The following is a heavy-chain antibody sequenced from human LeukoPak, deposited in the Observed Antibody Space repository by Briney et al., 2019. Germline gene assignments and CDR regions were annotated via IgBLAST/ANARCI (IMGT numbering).Heavy chain of an antibody. Sequence: SQTLSLTCAVSGGSISSGDYYWSWIRQPPGKGLEWIGYIYYSGSTYYNPSLKSRVTISVDTSKNQFSLKLSSVTAADTAVYYCARVTVVTARPDYWGQGTLVTVSS. CDR2: IYYSGST. D-gene: IGHD4-23*01. CDR1: GGSISSGDYY. CDR3: ARVTVVTARPDY. J-gene: IGHJ4*02. V-gene: IGHV4-30-4*01.